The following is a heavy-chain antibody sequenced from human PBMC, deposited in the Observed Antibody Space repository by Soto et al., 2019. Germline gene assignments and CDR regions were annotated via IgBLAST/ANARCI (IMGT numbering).Heavy chain of an antibody. J-gene: IGHJ4*02. CDR3: AREHHYYDTSGYYYVLDY. V-gene: IGHV4-4*07. CDR2: IYASGNA. D-gene: IGHD3-22*01. CDR1: GGYISSDF. Sequence: SETLSLTCSVSGGYISSDFWSWIRQPAGKGLEWIGRIYASGNANYNPSLKSRVTMSVDTSKNQLYLKLSSVTAADTAVYYCAREHHYYDTSGYYYVLDYWGQGTLVTVSS.